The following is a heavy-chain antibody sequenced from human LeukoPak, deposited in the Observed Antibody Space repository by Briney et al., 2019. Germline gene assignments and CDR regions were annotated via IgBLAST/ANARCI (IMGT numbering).Heavy chain of an antibody. J-gene: IGHJ4*02. CDR1: GGSISSSSYY. V-gene: IGHV4-39*01. CDR2: IYYSGST. D-gene: IGHD4-17*01. Sequence: SETLSLTCTVSGGSISSSSYYWGWIRQPPGKGLEWIGSIYYSGSTYYNPSLKSRVTISVDTSKNQFSLKLSSVTAADTAVYYCARSRPYGEDYWGQGTLVTVSS. CDR3: ARSRPYGEDY.